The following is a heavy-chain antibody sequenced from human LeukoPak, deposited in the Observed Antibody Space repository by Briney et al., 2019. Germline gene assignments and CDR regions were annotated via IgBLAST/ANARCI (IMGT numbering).Heavy chain of an antibody. CDR3: ARHEYSGSYYGLSWFDP. V-gene: IGHV4-39*01. Sequence: SETLSLTCTVSGGSISSSSYYWGWIRQPPGKGLEWIGSIYYSGSTYYNPSLKSRVTISVDTSKNQLSLKLSSLTAADTAVYYCARHEYSGSYYGLSWFDPWGQGTLVTVS. D-gene: IGHD1-26*01. CDR1: GGSISSSSYY. J-gene: IGHJ5*02. CDR2: IYYSGST.